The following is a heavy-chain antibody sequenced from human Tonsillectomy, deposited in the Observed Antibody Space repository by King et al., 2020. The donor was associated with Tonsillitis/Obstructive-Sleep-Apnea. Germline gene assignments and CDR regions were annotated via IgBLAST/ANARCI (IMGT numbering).Heavy chain of an antibody. Sequence: VQLQQWCAGLLKPSETLSLTCAVYGGSFSGYYCSWISQPPWKGLDCIGASNHSGITNFNPSLKLRVTMSVDTPKNQFSLMLSSVTAADTAVYYCARDYCSSTSCYNWFDLWGQGTLVTVSS. V-gene: IGHV4-34*01. CDR3: ARDYCSSTSCYNWFDL. J-gene: IGHJ5*02. CDR2: SNHSGIT. D-gene: IGHD2-2*01. CDR1: GGSFSGYY.